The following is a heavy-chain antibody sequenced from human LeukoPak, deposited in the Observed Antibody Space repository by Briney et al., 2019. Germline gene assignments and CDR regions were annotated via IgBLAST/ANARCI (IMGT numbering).Heavy chain of an antibody. Sequence: SVKVSCKASGGTFSSYGISWVRQAPGQGLEWMGGIIPIFGTANYAQKFQGRVTITADESTSTAYMELSSLRSEDTAVYYCARTLMGATPLYYYYYYMDVWGKGTTVTISS. CDR3: ARTLMGATPLYYYYYYMDV. J-gene: IGHJ6*03. V-gene: IGHV1-69*01. CDR1: GGTFSSYG. CDR2: IIPIFGTA. D-gene: IGHD1-26*01.